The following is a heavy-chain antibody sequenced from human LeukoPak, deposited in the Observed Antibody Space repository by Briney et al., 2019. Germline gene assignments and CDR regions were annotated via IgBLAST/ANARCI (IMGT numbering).Heavy chain of an antibody. CDR2: IWYDGSNK. Sequence: GGSLRLSCAASGFTFSSDGMHWVRQAPGRGLEWVAVIWYDGSNKYYADSVKGRFTISRDNSKNTLYLQMNSLKPEDTAVYYCEKARGYCSSTSCFRPFDYWGQGTLVTVSS. J-gene: IGHJ4*02. V-gene: IGHV3-30*02. D-gene: IGHD2-2*01. CDR3: EKARGYCSSTSCFRPFDY. CDR1: GFTFSSDG.